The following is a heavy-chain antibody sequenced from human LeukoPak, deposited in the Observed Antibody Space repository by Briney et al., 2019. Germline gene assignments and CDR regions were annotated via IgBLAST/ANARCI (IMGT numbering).Heavy chain of an antibody. J-gene: IGHJ6*03. CDR1: GFTFSSYA. V-gene: IGHV3-23*01. CDR3: AKDPFKFDPCCGNYMDV. D-gene: IGHD3-9*01. CDR2: ISGSGGST. Sequence: QAGGSLRLSCAASGFTFSSYAMSWVRQAPGKGLEWVSAISGSGGSTYYADSVKGRFTISRDNSKNPLYLQMNSLRAEDTAVYYCAKDPFKFDPCCGNYMDVWGKGTTVTVSS.